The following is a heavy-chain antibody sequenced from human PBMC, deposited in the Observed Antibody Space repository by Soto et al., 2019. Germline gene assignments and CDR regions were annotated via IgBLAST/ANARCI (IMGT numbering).Heavy chain of an antibody. CDR3: ARVTTFYDILTSSYALNYFDY. Sequence: LRLSCAASGFSVTSNYMTWVRQAPGKGLECVSVIYAGGNTYYPDSVKGRFTISSDNSKNTLFLQMNNLRAEDTAVYYCARVTTFYDILTSSYALNYFDYWGQGTRVSVSS. D-gene: IGHD3-9*01. J-gene: IGHJ4*02. V-gene: IGHV3-53*01. CDR1: GFSVTSNY. CDR2: IYAGGNT.